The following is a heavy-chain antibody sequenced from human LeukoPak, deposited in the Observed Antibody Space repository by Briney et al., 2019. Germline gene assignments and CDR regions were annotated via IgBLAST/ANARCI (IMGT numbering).Heavy chain of an antibody. CDR1: GGSISGYY. CDR2: IHYSGST. D-gene: IGHD6-19*01. CDR3: ARGEGIGWYWAFDI. V-gene: IGHV4-59*01. J-gene: IGHJ3*02. Sequence: SETLSLTCTVSGGSISGYYWSWIRQPPGKRLEWLGYIHYSGSTNYSPSLDSRVTISKDTSKHQFSLKLRSVTAADTAVYYCARGEGIGWYWAFDIWGQGTLVTVSS.